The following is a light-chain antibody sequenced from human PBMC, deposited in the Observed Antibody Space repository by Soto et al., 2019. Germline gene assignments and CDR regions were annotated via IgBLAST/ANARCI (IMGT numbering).Light chain of an antibody. V-gene: IGLV2-14*01. CDR3: SSYTSSSTLV. CDR2: EVI. Sequence: QSALTQPASVSGSPGQSITISCTATSSDVGAYNYVSWYQQYPGKAPKLMIYEVINRPSGVSNRFSGSKSGNTASLIISVLQAEDEADYYCSSYTSSSTLVFGGGTKLTVL. J-gene: IGLJ2*01. CDR1: SSDVGAYNY.